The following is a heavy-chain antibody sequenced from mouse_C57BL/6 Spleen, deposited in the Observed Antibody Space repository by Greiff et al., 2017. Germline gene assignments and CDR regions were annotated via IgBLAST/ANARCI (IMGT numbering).Heavy chain of an antibody. CDR2: SRNKANDDTT. J-gene: IGHJ1*03. Sequence: EVKLMESGGGLVQSGRSLRLSCATSGFTFSDFYMEWVRQAPGKGLEWIAASRNKANDDTTEYSASVKGRFIVSRDTSQSILYLQMNALRAEDTAIYDCARDADYYGSSHWYFDVWGTGTTVTVSS. CDR3: ARDADYYGSSHWYFDV. D-gene: IGHD1-1*01. CDR1: GFTFSDFY. V-gene: IGHV7-1*01.